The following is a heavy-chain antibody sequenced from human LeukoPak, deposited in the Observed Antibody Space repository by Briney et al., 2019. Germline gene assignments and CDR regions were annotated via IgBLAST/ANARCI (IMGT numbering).Heavy chain of an antibody. D-gene: IGHD3-3*01. CDR1: GFTFTSYA. CDR3: ARAERDYDFWSGYSIRDWFDP. V-gene: IGHV3-23*01. CDR2: ISTSGGST. J-gene: IGHJ5*02. Sequence: PGGSLRLSCAASGFTFTSYAMSWVRQAPGKGLEWVSAISTSGGSTYYADSVKGRFTISRDNSKNTLYLQMNSLRAEDTAVYYCARAERDYDFWSGYSIRDWFDPWGQGTLVTVSS.